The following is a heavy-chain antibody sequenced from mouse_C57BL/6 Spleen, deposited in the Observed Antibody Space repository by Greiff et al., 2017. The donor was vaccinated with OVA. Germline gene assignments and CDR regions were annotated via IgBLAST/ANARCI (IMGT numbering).Heavy chain of an antibody. V-gene: IGHV14-4*01. D-gene: IGHD1-1*01. CDR1: GFNIKDDY. J-gene: IGHJ3*01. Sequence: EVKLMESGAELVRPGASVKLSCTASGFNIKDDYMHWVKQRPEQGLEWIGWIDPENGDTEYASKFQGKATITADTSSNTAYLQLSSLTSEDTAVYYCTTPGSSYSWFAYWGQGTLVTVSA. CDR3: TTPGSSYSWFAY. CDR2: IDPENGDT.